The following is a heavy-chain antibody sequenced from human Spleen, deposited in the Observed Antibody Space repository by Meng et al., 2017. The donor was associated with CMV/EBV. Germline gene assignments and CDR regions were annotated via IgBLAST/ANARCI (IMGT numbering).Heavy chain of an antibody. D-gene: IGHD3-10*01. CDR2: INHSGNT. J-gene: IGHJ3*02. V-gene: IGHV4-34*01. Sequence: LSLTCAVYGGSFSAYHWSWIRQPPGKGLEWIGEINHSGNTNYNPSLKSRVTISVETSKNQFSLKLSSVTAADTAVYYCARYYFGSGVPPIWGQGTMVTVSS. CDR1: GGSFSAYH. CDR3: ARYYFGSGVPPI.